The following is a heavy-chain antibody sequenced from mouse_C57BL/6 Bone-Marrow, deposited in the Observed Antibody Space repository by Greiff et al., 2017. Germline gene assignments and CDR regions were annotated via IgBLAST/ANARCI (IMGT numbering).Heavy chain of an antibody. CDR3: AREGYYGSSRTFAY. Sequence: QVQLQQPGAELVKPGASVKLSCKASGYTFTSYWMHWVKQRPGQGLEWIGMIHPNSGSTNYPEKFKSKATLTVDKSSSTAYMQLSSLTSEDSAVYYCAREGYYGSSRTFAYWGQGTLVTVSA. CDR1: GYTFTSYW. CDR2: IHPNSGST. D-gene: IGHD1-1*01. J-gene: IGHJ3*01. V-gene: IGHV1-64*01.